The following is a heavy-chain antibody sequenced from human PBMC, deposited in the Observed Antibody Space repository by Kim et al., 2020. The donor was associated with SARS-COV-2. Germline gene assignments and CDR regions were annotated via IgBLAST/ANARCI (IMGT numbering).Heavy chain of an antibody. Sequence: SETLSLTCTVSGGSISSSIYYWGWVRQPPGKGLEWIGTIYYSGNTDYSPSLESRLTISVDTSKNQFSLKLESVTAADTAVYYCASLRSSMSGGFDPWGQG. CDR1: GGSISSSIYY. V-gene: IGHV4-39*01. CDR3: ASLRSSMSGGFDP. CDR2: IYYSGNT. J-gene: IGHJ5*02. D-gene: IGHD3-10*02.